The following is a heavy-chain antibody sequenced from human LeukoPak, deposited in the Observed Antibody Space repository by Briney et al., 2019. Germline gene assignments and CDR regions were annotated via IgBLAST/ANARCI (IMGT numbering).Heavy chain of an antibody. V-gene: IGHV3-30-3*01. Sequence: GGSLRLSCAASGSTFSSYAMHWVRQAPGKGLEWVAVISYDGSNKYYADSVKGRFTISRDNSKNTLYLQMNSLRAEDTAVYYCARDRRGSGSYYAHFDYWGQGTLVTVSS. CDR1: GSTFSSYA. J-gene: IGHJ4*02. CDR2: ISYDGSNK. D-gene: IGHD3-10*01. CDR3: ARDRRGSGSYYAHFDY.